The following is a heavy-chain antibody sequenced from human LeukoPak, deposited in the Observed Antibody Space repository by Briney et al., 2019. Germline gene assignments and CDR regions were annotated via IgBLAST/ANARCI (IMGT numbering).Heavy chain of an antibody. Sequence: GGSLRLSCAASGFTFSTYSMNWVRQAPGKGLEWVSSISSSSSYIHYADSVKGRFTVSRDNAKNSLYLQMNSLRDEDTAVYYCVRDHRWGFDNWGQGTLVTVSS. CDR1: GFTFSTYS. V-gene: IGHV3-21*01. D-gene: IGHD7-27*01. J-gene: IGHJ4*02. CDR2: ISSSSSYI. CDR3: VRDHRWGFDN.